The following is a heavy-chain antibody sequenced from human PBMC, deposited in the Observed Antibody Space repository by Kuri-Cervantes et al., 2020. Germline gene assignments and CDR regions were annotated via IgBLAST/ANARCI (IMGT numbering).Heavy chain of an antibody. V-gene: IGHV2-10*01. CDR1: GFSLSTSGMG. Sequence: SGPTLVKPTPTLMLTCTFSGFSLSTSGMGVGEICQLSAKTLEWLAHIYKNNYKYYSPSLKSRVIISKDTSKNEVALTVINMDIVDSATHYCARKRTTVTMDYFENWGQGTLVTVSS. J-gene: IGHJ4*02. CDR3: ARKRTTVTMDYFEN. CDR2: IYKNNYK. D-gene: IGHD4-17*01.